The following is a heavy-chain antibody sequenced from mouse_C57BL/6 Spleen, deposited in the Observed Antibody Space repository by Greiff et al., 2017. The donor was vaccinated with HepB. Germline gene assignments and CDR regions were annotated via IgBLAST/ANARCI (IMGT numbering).Heavy chain of an antibody. D-gene: IGHD2-4*01. Sequence: EVKLMESGGGLVKPGGSLKLSCAASGFTFSSYAMSWVRQTPEKRLEWVATISDGGSYTYYPDNVKGRFTISRDNAKNSLYLQMSHLKSEDTAMYYCFYYDCDEGAMDYWGQGTSVTVSS. J-gene: IGHJ4*01. CDR3: FYYDCDEGAMDY. V-gene: IGHV5-4*03. CDR1: GFTFSSYA. CDR2: ISDGGSYT.